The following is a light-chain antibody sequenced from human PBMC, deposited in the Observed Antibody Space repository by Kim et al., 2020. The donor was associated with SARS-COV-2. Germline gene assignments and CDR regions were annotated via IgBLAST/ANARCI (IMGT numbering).Light chain of an antibody. J-gene: IGLJ3*02. CDR3: SSYTSSTTFWV. CDR1: SSDVGGYKY. Sequence: QSALTQPASVSGSPGQSITISCTGTSSDVGGYKYVSWYQQHPGKAPKLMIYAVSNWPSGVSIRFSGSKSGNTASLTISGLQAEDEGDYYCSSYTSSTTFWVFGGGTQLTVL. V-gene: IGLV2-14*01. CDR2: AVS.